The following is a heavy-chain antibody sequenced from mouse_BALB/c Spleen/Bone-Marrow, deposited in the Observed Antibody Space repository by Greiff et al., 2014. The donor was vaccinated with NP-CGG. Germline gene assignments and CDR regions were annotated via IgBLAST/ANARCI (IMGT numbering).Heavy chain of an antibody. J-gene: IGHJ4*01. V-gene: IGHV1S56*01. CDR3: TRDAMDY. CDR1: GYTFTAYY. CDR2: IYPGNLNT. Sequence: QVQLQQSGPELVKPGASVRISCKASGYTFTAYYIHWMKQRPGQGLEWIGWIYPGNLNTKYNEKFKGKATLTADKSSSTAYMQLSSLTSEDSAVYFCTRDAMDYWGQGTSVTVSS.